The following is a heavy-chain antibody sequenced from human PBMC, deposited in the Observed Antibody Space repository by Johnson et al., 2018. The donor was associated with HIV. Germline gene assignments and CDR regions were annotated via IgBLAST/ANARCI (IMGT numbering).Heavy chain of an antibody. CDR2: IFSGGST. Sequence: VQLVESGGGVVQPGGSLRLSCAGSGFTVSSNYMSWVRQAPGKGLEWVSVIFSGGSTHYADSVKGRFTISRDKSKNTLYLQMNSLRAEDPAVYYCARERIYGDDAFDVWGQGTMVTVSS. D-gene: IGHD4-17*01. V-gene: IGHV3-66*01. J-gene: IGHJ3*01. CDR1: GFTVSSNY. CDR3: ARERIYGDDAFDV.